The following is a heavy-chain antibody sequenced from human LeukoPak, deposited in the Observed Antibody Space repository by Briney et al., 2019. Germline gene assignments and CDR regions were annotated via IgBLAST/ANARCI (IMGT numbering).Heavy chain of an antibody. CDR2: IRYDGSNK. J-gene: IGHJ3*02. CDR1: GFIFSSYG. Sequence: GGSLRLSCAASGFIFSSYGMHWVRQAPGKGLEWVAFIRYDGSNKYYADSVKGRFTISRDNSKNTLYLQMNSLRAEDTAVYYCAVEMATPEAIGAFDIWGQGTMVTVSS. V-gene: IGHV3-30*02. CDR3: AVEMATPEAIGAFDI. D-gene: IGHD5-24*01.